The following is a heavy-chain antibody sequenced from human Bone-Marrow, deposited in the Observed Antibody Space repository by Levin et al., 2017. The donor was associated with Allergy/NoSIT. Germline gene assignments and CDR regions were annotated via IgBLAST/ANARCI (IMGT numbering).Heavy chain of an antibody. D-gene: IGHD6-13*01. Sequence: SQTLSLTCIVSGGSISSSRYFWSWIRQHPGEGLELIGFVHDSGRTYYSPSLKSRVAISIETSKNLFSLRLSSVTAADTAVYHCARAATYFGSSLYYYFMDVWGKGTTVTVS. CDR1: GGSISSSRYF. V-gene: IGHV4-31*03. CDR2: VHDSGRT. J-gene: IGHJ6*03. CDR3: ARAATYFGSSLYYYFMDV.